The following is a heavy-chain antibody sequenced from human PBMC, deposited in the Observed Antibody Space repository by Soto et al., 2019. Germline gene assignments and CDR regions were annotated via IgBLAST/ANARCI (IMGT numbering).Heavy chain of an antibody. D-gene: IGHD3-10*01. CDR2: ISGSSTST. CDR1: GFTFSSYA. V-gene: IGHV3-23*01. Sequence: EVQLSGSGGGLVQPGGSLRLSCAASGFTFSSYAMSWVRQAPGKGLEWVSAISGSSTSTYYADSVKGRFTISRDNSKNTLYRQMTSLRAEDTAVYYCAKDPSSGFAMENYFDYWGQGTLVTVSS. J-gene: IGHJ4*02. CDR3: AKDPSSGFAMENYFDY.